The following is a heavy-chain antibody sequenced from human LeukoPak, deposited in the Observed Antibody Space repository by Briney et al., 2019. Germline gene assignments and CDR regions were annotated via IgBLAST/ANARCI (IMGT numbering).Heavy chain of an antibody. CDR1: GFTFDDYA. CDR3: AKSTEWELGQPSFDY. Sequence: QPGGSLRLSCAASGFTFDDYAMHWVRQAPGKGLEWVSGISWNSGSIGYADSVKGRFTISRDNAKNSLYLQMNSLRAEDTALYYCAKSTEWELGQPSFDYWGQGTLVTVSS. V-gene: IGHV3-9*01. D-gene: IGHD1-26*01. J-gene: IGHJ4*02. CDR2: ISWNSGSI.